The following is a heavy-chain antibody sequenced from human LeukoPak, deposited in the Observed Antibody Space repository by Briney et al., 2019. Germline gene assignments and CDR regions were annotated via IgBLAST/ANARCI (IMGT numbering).Heavy chain of an antibody. CDR2: IYYSGST. CDR1: GGSISSYY. J-gene: IGHJ6*03. V-gene: IGHV4-59*01. Sequence: PSETLSLTCTVSGGSISSYYWSWIRQPPGKGLEWIGCIYYSGSTNYNPSLKSRVTISVDTSKNQFSLKLSSVTAADTAVYYCARESMVRGFYYYYYMDVWGKGTTVTISS. CDR3: ARESMVRGFYYYYYMDV. D-gene: IGHD3-10*01.